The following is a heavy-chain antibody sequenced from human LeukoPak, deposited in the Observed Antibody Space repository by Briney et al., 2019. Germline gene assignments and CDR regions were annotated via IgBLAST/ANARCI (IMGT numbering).Heavy chain of an antibody. J-gene: IGHJ4*02. D-gene: IGHD2-21*02. CDR3: ARDRCGGDCYDFDY. CDR1: GYTFTSYA. V-gene: IGHV1-3*01. CDR2: INAGNGNT. Sequence: ASVKVSCKASGYTFTSYATHWVRQAPGQRLEWMGWINAGNGNTKYSQKFQGRVTITRDTSASTAYMELSSLRSEDTAVYYCARDRCGGDCYDFDYWGQGTLVTVSS.